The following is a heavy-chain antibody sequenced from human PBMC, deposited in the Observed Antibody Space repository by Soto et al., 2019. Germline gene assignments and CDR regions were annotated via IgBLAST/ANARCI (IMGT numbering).Heavy chain of an antibody. CDR1: GGTFSSYA. Sequence: ASVKVSCKASGGTFSSYAISWVRQAPGQGLEWMGGIIPIFGTANYAQKFQGRVTITADESTSTAYMELSSLRSEDTAVYYCARVKVSGSFPLYYYYYGMDVWGQGTTVTVSS. J-gene: IGHJ6*02. V-gene: IGHV1-69*13. D-gene: IGHD3-10*01. CDR3: ARVKVSGSFPLYYYYYGMDV. CDR2: IIPIFGTA.